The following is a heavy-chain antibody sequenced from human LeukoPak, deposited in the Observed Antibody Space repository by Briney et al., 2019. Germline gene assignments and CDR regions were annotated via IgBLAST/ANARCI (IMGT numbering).Heavy chain of an antibody. CDR1: GYSISSGYY. CDR2: IYHSGST. CDR3: ARLIGGWCFDY. V-gene: IGHV4-38-2*01. D-gene: IGHD6-19*01. Sequence: SETLSLTCAVSGYSISSGYYWGWIRQPPGKGLEWNGSIYHSGSTYYNPSLKSRVTISVDTSKNQFSLKLSSVTAADTAVYYCARLIGGWCFDYWGQGTLVTVSS. J-gene: IGHJ4*02.